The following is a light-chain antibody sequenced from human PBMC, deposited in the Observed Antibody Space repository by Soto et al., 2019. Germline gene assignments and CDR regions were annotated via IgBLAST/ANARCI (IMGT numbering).Light chain of an antibody. CDR2: EVI. Sequence: QSALTQPPSASGSPGQSVTISCTGTSSDVGGHKYVSWYQQHPGKAPKLLIYEVIQRPSGVPDRFSGSKSGNTASLTVSGLQAEDEADYYCTSYAGSDNVIFGGGTKLTVL. J-gene: IGLJ2*01. CDR3: TSYAGSDNVI. V-gene: IGLV2-8*01. CDR1: SSDVGGHKY.